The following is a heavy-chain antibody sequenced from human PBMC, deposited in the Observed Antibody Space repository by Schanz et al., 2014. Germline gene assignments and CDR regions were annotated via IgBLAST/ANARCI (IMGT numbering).Heavy chain of an antibody. J-gene: IGHJ6*02. CDR3: ATETSRTWFYNGVDV. Sequence: QVQLVQSGAEVMKPGSSVKVSCEASGYTFTSYDINWVRQAPGRGLEWMGGFHHEDGDTVYAQKFQGRVIMTEDTSTDTAYVELSRLTSEDTGVYYCATETSRTWFYNGVDVWGQGTTVTVSS. CDR2: FHHEDGDT. D-gene: IGHD2-2*01. V-gene: IGHV1-24*01. CDR1: GYTFTSYD.